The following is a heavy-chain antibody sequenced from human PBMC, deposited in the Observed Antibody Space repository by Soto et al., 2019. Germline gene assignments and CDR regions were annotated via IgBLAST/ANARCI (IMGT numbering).Heavy chain of an antibody. Sequence: QVQLVQSGAEVKKPGSSVKVSCKASGGTFSSYAISWVRQAPGQGLEWMGGIIPIFGTANYAQKFQGRVTITADESTSTADMELSSLRSEDTAVYYCARDPGYCSGGSCYYFDYWGQGTLVTVSS. CDR3: ARDPGYCSGGSCYYFDY. V-gene: IGHV1-69*01. CDR2: IIPIFGTA. CDR1: GGTFSSYA. D-gene: IGHD2-15*01. J-gene: IGHJ4*02.